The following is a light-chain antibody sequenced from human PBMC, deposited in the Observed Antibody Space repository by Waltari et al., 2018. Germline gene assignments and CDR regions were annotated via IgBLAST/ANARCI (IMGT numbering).Light chain of an antibody. V-gene: IGKV2-24*01. Sequence: DIVMTQTPLSSLVTLGQPAPTSCRSSQSLVHSEGKTYLSWLQQRPGQPPRLLIYQISKRFSGVPDRFSGSGAGTDFTLKISRVEAEDVAIYYCLQTSQFTWTFGQGTKVEIE. CDR2: QIS. CDR1: QSLVHSEGKTY. CDR3: LQTSQFTWT. J-gene: IGKJ1*01.